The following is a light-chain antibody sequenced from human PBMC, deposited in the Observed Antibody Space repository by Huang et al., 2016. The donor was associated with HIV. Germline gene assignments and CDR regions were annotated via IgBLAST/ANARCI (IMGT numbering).Light chain of an antibody. CDR2: DAS. CDR3: QQYDSLPPWT. V-gene: IGKV1-33*01. Sequence: DIQMTQSPSSLSASVGDRVPITCQASQDIAKFLNWYQQKPCQARKLLIYDASTLQTGVPSRCRGSGSGTDFTFTISSLQPEDIATYYCQQYDSLPPWTCGQGTKVEIQ. J-gene: IGKJ1*01. CDR1: QDIAKF.